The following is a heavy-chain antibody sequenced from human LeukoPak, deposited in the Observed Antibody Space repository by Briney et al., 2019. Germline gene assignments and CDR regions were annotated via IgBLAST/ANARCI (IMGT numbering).Heavy chain of an antibody. J-gene: IGHJ4*02. CDR3: AKGLKGYSAYEQIDY. CDR1: GFTFSSSA. D-gene: IGHD5-12*01. Sequence: PGGSLRLSCAASGFTFSSSAMSWVRQAPGKGLEWVSGLSASGGNTYYGDSVKGRFTISRDNSKNTLYLQMNSLRAEDTAVHYCAKGLKGYSAYEQIDYWGQGTLVTVSS. V-gene: IGHV3-23*01. CDR2: LSASGGNT.